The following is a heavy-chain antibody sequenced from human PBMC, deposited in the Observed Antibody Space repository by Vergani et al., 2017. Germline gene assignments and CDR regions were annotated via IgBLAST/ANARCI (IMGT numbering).Heavy chain of an antibody. CDR2: LDRTGRK. J-gene: IGHJ3*01. CDR3: VRDGMSPAEIDAKNAFHV. Sequence: QVPLQASGPRLVKPSEPLSLLCSVSGYSLSSGYFWGWIRQSPGKGLEWLGTLDRTGRKHLSPSLTSRLTISVDTTKNQFPLRLTSATAADTAVYFCVRDGMSPAEIDAKNAFHVWGQGTRV. D-gene: IGHD1-14*01. CDR1: GYSLSSGYF. V-gene: IGHV4-38-2*02.